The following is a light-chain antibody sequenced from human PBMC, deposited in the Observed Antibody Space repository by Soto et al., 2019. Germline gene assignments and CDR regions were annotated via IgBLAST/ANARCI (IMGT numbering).Light chain of an antibody. CDR2: GPS. V-gene: IGKV3-20*01. CDR1: QGVTSSF. CDR3: QQYSSTPIT. J-gene: IGKJ5*01. Sequence: EIVLTQSPGTLSLSPGERATLFCRASQGVTSSFLAWYQQRPGQAPRLLVYGPSSRATGIPDRFSGSGSGTDFTLTISRLEPEDFAVYYCQQYSSTPITFGQGTRLEIK.